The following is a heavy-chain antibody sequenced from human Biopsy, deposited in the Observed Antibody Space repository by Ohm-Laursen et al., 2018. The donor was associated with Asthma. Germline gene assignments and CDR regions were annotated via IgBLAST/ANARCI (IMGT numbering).Heavy chain of an antibody. CDR2: IYSGGTS. Sequence: SLRLSCAASGFAASRDYMFWVRQAPGKGLEWVSVIYSGGTSHTADSVRGRFTISRDYSKNTLYLQMHSLRAEDTAVYYCARGDSSNWSHCYFDYWGQGTLVTVSS. V-gene: IGHV3-53*01. CDR3: ARGDSSNWSHCYFDY. CDR1: GFAASRDY. J-gene: IGHJ4*02. D-gene: IGHD3-22*01.